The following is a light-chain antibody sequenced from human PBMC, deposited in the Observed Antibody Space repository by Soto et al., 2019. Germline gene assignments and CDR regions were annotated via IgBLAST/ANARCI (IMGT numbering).Light chain of an antibody. Sequence: QSALTQPASVSGSPGQSVTISCTGPRSDIGGSNFISWYQHYPGKAPRLLIYEVNNRPSGVSNRFSGSKAGNTASLTISGLQDDDEADYSCSSFTSGTIFVFGSGTKVTVL. CDR2: EVN. CDR3: SSFTSGTIFV. CDR1: RSDIGGSNF. V-gene: IGLV2-14*01. J-gene: IGLJ1*01.